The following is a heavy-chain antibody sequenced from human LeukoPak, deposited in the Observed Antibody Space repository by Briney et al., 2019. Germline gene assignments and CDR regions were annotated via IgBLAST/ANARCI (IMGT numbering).Heavy chain of an antibody. V-gene: IGHV4-30-4*08. J-gene: IGHJ6*03. CDR2: IYYSGST. CDR3: ARAEKTYYDFWSGYKGYYHYYMDV. Sequence: PSETLSLTCTVSGGSISSGDYYWSWIRQPPGKGLEWIGYIYYSGSTYYNPSLKSRVTISVDTSKNQFSLKLSSVTAADTAVYYCARAEKTYYDFWSGYKGYYHYYMDVWGKGTTVTVSS. D-gene: IGHD3-3*01. CDR1: GGSISSGDYY.